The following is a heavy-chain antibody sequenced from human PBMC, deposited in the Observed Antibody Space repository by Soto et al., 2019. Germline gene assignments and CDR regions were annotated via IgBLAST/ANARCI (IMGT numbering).Heavy chain of an antibody. CDR3: ARAPRQYYFDSSGYFQPWFAP. CDR2: ISRSGSAI. Sequence: QTGGSLRLSCAASGFTFNSYEMNWARQAPGKGLEWVSYISRSGSAIYYADSVKGRFTISRDNAKNSLYLQMNSLRAEDTAVYYYARAPRQYYFDSSGYFQPWFAPPTQGTLVTGSA. D-gene: IGHD3-22*01. V-gene: IGHV3-48*03. J-gene: IGHJ5*02. CDR1: GFTFNSYE.